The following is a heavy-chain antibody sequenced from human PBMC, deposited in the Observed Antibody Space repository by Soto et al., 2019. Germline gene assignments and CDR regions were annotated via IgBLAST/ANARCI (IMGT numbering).Heavy chain of an antibody. CDR3: AHKLPVTTSAFDI. J-gene: IGHJ3*02. D-gene: IGHD4-17*01. V-gene: IGHV2-5*01. CDR2: IYWTDDK. Sequence: QITLKESGPTLVKPTQTLTLTCTFPGFSLNTSGVGVGWVRQPPGRALEWLAVIYWTDDKRYSPSLKSRLSITKDTSKNQVVLTMTNMDPMDTAIFFCAHKLPVTTSAFDIWGQGTMVTVSS. CDR1: GFSLNTSGVG.